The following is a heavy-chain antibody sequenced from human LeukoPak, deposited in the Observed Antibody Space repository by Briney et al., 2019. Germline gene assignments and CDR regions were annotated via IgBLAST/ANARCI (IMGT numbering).Heavy chain of an antibody. D-gene: IGHD6-19*01. CDR3: ARLNIAVAGRGQRYYHMDV. J-gene: IGHJ6*03. V-gene: IGHV4-34*01. CDR1: GGSFSGYY. Sequence: SETLSLTCAVYGGSFSGYYWSWIRQPPGKGLEWIGEINHSGSTNYNPSLKSRVTISVDTSKNQFSLKLNSVTAADSAVYYCARLNIAVAGRGQRYYHMDVWGKGTTVTISS. CDR2: INHSGST.